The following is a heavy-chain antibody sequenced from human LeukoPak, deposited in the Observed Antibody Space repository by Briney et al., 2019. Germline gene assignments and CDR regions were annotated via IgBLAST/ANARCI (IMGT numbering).Heavy chain of an antibody. V-gene: IGHV3-48*03. CDR2: ISSSGSTI. CDR3: ARGDYSGNWFDP. Sequence: GGSLRLSCAASGFTFSSYGMNWVRQAPGKGLEWVSYISSSGSTIYYADSVKGRFTISRDNAKNSLYLQMNSLRAEDTAVYYCARGDYSGNWFDPWGQGTLVTVS. CDR1: GFTFSSYG. J-gene: IGHJ5*02. D-gene: IGHD4-17*01.